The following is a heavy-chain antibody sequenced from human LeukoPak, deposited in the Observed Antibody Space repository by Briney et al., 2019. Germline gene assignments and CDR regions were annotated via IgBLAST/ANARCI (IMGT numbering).Heavy chain of an antibody. D-gene: IGHD3-22*01. CDR2: IYSGVST. V-gene: IGHV3-53*01. J-gene: IGHJ3*02. CDR1: GFTVSSNY. CDR3: AMIVVANDAFDI. Sequence: GGSLRLSCAASGFTVSSNYMSWVRQAPGKGLEWVSVIYSGVSTYYADSVKGRFTISRDNSKNTLYLQMNSLRAEDTAVYYCAMIVVANDAFDIWGQGTMVTVSS.